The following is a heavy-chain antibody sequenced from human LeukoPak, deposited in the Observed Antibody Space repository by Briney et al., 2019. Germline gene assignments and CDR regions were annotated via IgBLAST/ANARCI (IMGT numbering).Heavy chain of an antibody. Sequence: SVKVSCKASGGTFSSYAISWVRQAPGQGLEWMGRIIPILGIANYAQKFQGRVTITADKSTSAAYMELSSLRSEDTAVYYCARDSMTAIHGDYWGQGTLVTVSS. D-gene: IGHD2-21*02. V-gene: IGHV1-69*04. CDR3: ARDSMTAIHGDY. CDR1: GGTFSSYA. CDR2: IIPILGIA. J-gene: IGHJ4*02.